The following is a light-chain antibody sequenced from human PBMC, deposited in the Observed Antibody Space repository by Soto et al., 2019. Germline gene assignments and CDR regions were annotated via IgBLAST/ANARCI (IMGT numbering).Light chain of an antibody. CDR1: TSDVGSYKF. CDR3: CSYAGGSNV. J-gene: IGLJ1*01. CDR2: EGS. Sequence: QSVLTQPASVSGSPGQSITISCTATTSDVGSYKFVSWYQQYPGKAPKLMIYEGSKRPSGVSDRFSGSKPGNTASLAISGLQAEDEADYSCCSYAGGSNVFGAGTKVTVL. V-gene: IGLV2-23*03.